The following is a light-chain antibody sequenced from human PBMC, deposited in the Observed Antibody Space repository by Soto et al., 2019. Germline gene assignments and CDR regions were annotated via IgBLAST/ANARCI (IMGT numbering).Light chain of an antibody. CDR3: LHDNSYPRT. V-gene: IGKV1-6*02. Sequence: AIRMTQSPSSLSASVGDRVTITCRASQGIRTELGWYQQKSGKAPKLLIYGASTLHGGVPSRFSDSGSGTDFTLTISSLQPDDFACDDCLHDNSYPRTFGQGTKVEIK. CDR1: QGIRTE. CDR2: GAS. J-gene: IGKJ1*01.